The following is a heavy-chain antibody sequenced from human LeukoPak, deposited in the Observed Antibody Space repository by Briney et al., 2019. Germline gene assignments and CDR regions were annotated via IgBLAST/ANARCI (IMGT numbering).Heavy chain of an antibody. D-gene: IGHD1-26*01. CDR1: GFTFSSYG. CDR3: AKDLVGATIPYYYYYMDV. CDR2: ISYDGSNK. V-gene: IGHV3-30*18. Sequence: PGGSLRLSCAASGFTFSSYGMHWVRQAPGKGLEWVAVISYDGSNKYYADSVKGRFTISRDNSKNTLYLQMNSLRAEDTAVYYCAKDLVGATIPYYYYYMDVWGKGTTVTVSS. J-gene: IGHJ6*03.